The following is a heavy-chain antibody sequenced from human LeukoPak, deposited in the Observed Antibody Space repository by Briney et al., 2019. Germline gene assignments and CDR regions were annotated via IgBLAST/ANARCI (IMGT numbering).Heavy chain of an antibody. D-gene: IGHD2-21*02. Sequence: ASVKVSCKASGYTFTSYAIHWVRQAPGQRLEWMGWINPGNGNTKYSQNFQGRVTITRDTSASTAYMELSSLRSEDTTIYYCARGCGGDCPNDEYFQHWGQGTLVTVSP. J-gene: IGHJ1*01. CDR1: GYTFTSYA. V-gene: IGHV1-3*01. CDR2: INPGNGNT. CDR3: ARGCGGDCPNDEYFQH.